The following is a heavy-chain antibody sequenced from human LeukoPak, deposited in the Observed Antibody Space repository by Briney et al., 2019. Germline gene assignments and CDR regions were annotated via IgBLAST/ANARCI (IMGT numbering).Heavy chain of an antibody. J-gene: IGHJ5*02. CDR2: INPNSGGT. V-gene: IGHV1-2*02. CDR1: GYTFTGYY. CDR3: LRLVGWVSPLRLDL. Sequence: GASVKLSCKASGYTFTGYYMHWVRQATGQRLEWMGWINPNSGGTNYAQKFQGRVTMTRDTSISTAYMELSRLRSEDPAVSHVLRLVGWVSPLRLDLGAQGTLVTVSS. D-gene: IGHD3-16*01.